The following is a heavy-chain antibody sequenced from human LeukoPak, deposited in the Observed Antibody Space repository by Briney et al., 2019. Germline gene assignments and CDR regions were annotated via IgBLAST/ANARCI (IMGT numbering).Heavy chain of an antibody. CDR3: AGQRADYYYYYVDV. CDR2: IYYSETT. CDR1: GGSINSANYY. J-gene: IGHJ6*03. V-gene: IGHV4-39*01. Sequence: SETLSLTCTVSGGSINSANYYWGWLRQPPGKGLEWIGSIYYSETTYDNPSLKSRVTISIETSKNQFSLKLSSVTASDTAVYYCAGQRADYYYYYVDVWGKGTTVAVS.